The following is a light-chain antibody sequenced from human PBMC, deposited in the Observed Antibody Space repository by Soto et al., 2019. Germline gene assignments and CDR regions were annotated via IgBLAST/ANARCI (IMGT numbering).Light chain of an antibody. J-gene: IGKJ4*01. V-gene: IGKV4-1*01. Sequence: DIVMTQSPDSLAVSLGERATINCKSSQSVLYSSNNKNYLAWYQQKPGQPPKLLIYWASTREFGVPDRFGGSGSGTDFTLTISSLQAEDVAVYYCQQYYSTPLTFAGGTKVDIK. CDR2: WAS. CDR1: QSVLYSSNNKNY. CDR3: QQYYSTPLT.